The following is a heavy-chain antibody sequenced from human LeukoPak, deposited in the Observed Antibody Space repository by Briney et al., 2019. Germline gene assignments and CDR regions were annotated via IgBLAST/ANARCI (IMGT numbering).Heavy chain of an antibody. D-gene: IGHD2-2*02. V-gene: IGHV6-1*01. CDR1: GDSVSSNSAS. Sequence: SQTLSLTCAISGDSVSSNSASWSWIRQSPSRGLEWLGSTYYRAKWYNDYAVSVKSRITPSPDKSPNQFSLQLNSVPREYTAGYHCARHTSPGGYCSSPSCYSPTPAFAYWGQGTLVTGSS. CDR3: ARHTSPGGYCSSPSCYSPTPAFAY. J-gene: IGHJ4*02. CDR2: TYYRAKWYN.